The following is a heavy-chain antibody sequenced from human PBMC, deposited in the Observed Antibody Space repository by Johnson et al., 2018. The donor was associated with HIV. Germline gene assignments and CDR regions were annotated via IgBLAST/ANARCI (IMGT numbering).Heavy chain of an antibody. J-gene: IGHJ3*02. CDR2: IYSGGST. CDR3: ARASEPNYGGNSGMWWNAFDI. Sequence: VQVVESGGGLVQPGRSLRLSCAASGFTVSSYYMSWVRQAPGKGLDWVSVIYSGGSTYYADSVKGRFTISRDNSKNTLYLQINSLRPEDTALYYCARASEPNYGGNSGMWWNAFDIWGQGTKVTVSS. V-gene: IGHV3-66*02. CDR1: GFTVSSYY. D-gene: IGHD4-23*01.